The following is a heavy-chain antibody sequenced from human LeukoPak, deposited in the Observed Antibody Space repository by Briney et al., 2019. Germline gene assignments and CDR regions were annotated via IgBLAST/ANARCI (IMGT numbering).Heavy chain of an antibody. D-gene: IGHD3-3*01. V-gene: IGHV4-30-4*08. CDR2: IYYSGST. CDR1: GGSISSGDYY. Sequence: SETLSLTCTVSGGSISSGDYYWSWIRQPPGKGLEWIGYIYYSGSTYYNPSLKSRVTISVDTSKNQFSLKLSSVTAADTAVFYCAREPLYPMVDYWGQGTLVTVSS. J-gene: IGHJ4*02. CDR3: AREPLYPMVDY.